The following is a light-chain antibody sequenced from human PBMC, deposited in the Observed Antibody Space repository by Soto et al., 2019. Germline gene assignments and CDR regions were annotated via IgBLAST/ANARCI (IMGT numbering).Light chain of an antibody. CDR1: QSVLYNSNNKNY. J-gene: IGKJ4*01. CDR2: WAS. V-gene: IGKV4-1*01. Sequence: DIVMTQSPDSLAVSLGERATINCKSSQSVLYNSNNKNYLAWYQKKPGQPPKLHIYWASTRESGVPDRFSGSGSGQDFTLTISSLQAEDVAVYYCQQYPLAPRPVDGGTKVEIK. CDR3: QQYPLAPRP.